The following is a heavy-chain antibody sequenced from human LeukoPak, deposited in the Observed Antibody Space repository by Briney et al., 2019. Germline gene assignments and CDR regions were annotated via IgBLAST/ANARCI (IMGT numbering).Heavy chain of an antibody. CDR2: IYSGGST. Sequence: PGGSLRLSCAASGFTVSSNYMSWVRQAPGKGLEWVSVIYSGGSTDYADSVKGRFIISRDNSKNTLYLQMNSLRAEDTAVYYCARDYFRGGSGGPVWGQGTTVTVSS. D-gene: IGHD3-10*01. J-gene: IGHJ6*02. CDR1: GFTVSSNY. V-gene: IGHV3-53*01. CDR3: ARDYFRGGSGGPV.